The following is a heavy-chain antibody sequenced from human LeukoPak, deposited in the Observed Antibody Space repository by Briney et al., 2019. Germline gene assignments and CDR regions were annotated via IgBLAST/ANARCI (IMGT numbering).Heavy chain of an antibody. CDR3: ARVYCSSTSCHYYFDY. V-gene: IGHV1-3*01. Sequence: ASVKVSCKASGYTFTSYAMHWVRQAPGQRPEWMGWINAGNGNTEYSQKFQGRVTITRDTSASTAYMELSSLRSEDTAVYYCARVYCSSTSCHYYFDYWGQGTLVTVSS. CDR2: INAGNGNT. J-gene: IGHJ4*02. CDR1: GYTFTSYA. D-gene: IGHD2-2*01.